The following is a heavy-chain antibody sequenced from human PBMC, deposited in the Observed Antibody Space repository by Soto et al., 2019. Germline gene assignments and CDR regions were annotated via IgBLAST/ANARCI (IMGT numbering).Heavy chain of an antibody. J-gene: IGHJ5*02. V-gene: IGHV4-61*01. CDR2: IYYSGST. D-gene: IGHD3-16*01. CDR3: ARGDQFGWFDP. CDR1: GGSVSSDTYY. Sequence: ASETLSLTCFVSGGSVSSDTYYWSWIRQPPGKGLEWIGYIYYSGSTNYNPSLKSRVTMSVDTSKNSFSLKLSSVTAADTAVYYCARGDQFGWFDPWGQGTLVTVSS.